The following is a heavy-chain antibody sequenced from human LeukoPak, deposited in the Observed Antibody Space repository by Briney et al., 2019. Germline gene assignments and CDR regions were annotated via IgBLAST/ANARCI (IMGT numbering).Heavy chain of an antibody. Sequence: PSETLSLTCAVYGVSFSGYYWSWIRQPPGKGLEWIGEINHSGSTNYNPSLKSRVTISVDTSKNQFSLKLSSVTAADTAVYHCARDNWNYGSSMDVWGQGTTVTVSS. J-gene: IGHJ6*02. CDR2: INHSGST. CDR1: GVSFSGYY. D-gene: IGHD1-7*01. CDR3: ARDNWNYGSSMDV. V-gene: IGHV4-34*01.